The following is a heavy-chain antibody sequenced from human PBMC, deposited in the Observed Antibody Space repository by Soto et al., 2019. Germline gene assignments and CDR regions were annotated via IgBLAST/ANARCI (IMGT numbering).Heavy chain of an antibody. Sequence: QVQLQQSGPGLVKPSQTLSLTCAISGDSVSSNSAAWNWIRQSPSRGLEGLGRAYYRSQRYYDPAVAVRSRIPVIPDTSKNQFTLQLNYVTPEDTAVYYCTKLKGDSRNYNGMDVWGQGTTVTVFS. CDR2: AYYRSQRYY. V-gene: IGHV6-1*01. CDR3: TKLKGDSRNYNGMDV. D-gene: IGHD1-7*01. J-gene: IGHJ6*02. CDR1: GDSVSSNSAA.